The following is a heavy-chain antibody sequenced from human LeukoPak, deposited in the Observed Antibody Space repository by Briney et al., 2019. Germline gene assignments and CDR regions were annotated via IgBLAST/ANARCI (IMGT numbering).Heavy chain of an antibody. V-gene: IGHV3-74*03. CDR1: GFTFSSYW. D-gene: IGHD5-12*01. CDR2: INSDGSTT. J-gene: IGHJ3*02. CDR3: ARVLASGNDYPDLRCSFDT. Sequence: PGGSLRLSCAASGFTFSSYWMHWVRQAPGKGLEWVSRINSDGSTTTYADSVKGRFTISRDNAKNTLYLQMNSLRAEDTAVYFCARVLASGNDYPDLRCSFDTWGQGTMVTVSS.